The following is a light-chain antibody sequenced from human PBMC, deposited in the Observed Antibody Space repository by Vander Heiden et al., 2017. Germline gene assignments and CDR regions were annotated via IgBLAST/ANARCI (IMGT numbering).Light chain of an antibody. V-gene: IGKV1-5*03. CDR2: KAS. CDR3: QQYNSYSGT. J-gene: IGKJ1*01. CDR1: QSISTW. Sequence: DIQMTQSPSTLSASVGDRVTITCRASQSISTWLAWYQQKPGNAPNLLIYKASNLESGVPSRFSGTGSGTEFTLTISSLQPDDFASYYCQQYNSYSGTFGQGTKVEIK.